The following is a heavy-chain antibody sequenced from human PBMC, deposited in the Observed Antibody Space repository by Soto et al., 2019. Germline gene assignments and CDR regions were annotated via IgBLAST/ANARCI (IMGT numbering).Heavy chain of an antibody. V-gene: IGHV3-23*01. CDR1: GFTFSSYA. J-gene: IGHJ6*02. CDR2: ISGSGGST. CDR3: ARRTPTVTTDGYYYYGMDV. D-gene: IGHD4-17*01. Sequence: PGGSLRLSCAASGFTFSSYAMSWVRQAPGKGLEWVSAISGSGGSTYYADSVKGRFTISRDNSKNTLYLQMNSLRAEDTAVYYCARRTPTVTTDGYYYYGMDVWGQGTTVTVSS.